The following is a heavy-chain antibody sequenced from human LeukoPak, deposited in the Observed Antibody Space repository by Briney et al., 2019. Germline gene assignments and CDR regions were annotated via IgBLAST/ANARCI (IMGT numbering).Heavy chain of an antibody. CDR3: AKDSIYGDGKWDIDY. V-gene: IGHV3-23*01. CDR1: GFNFRMYA. Sequence: GGSLRLSCAASGFNFRMYAMSWVRLAPGKGLEWVSGIVGDGSSTYYAHSVKGRFTISKDYSKNTLYLQMNSLSAEDTAMYYCAKDSIYGDGKWDIDYWGQGTLVTVS. J-gene: IGHJ4*02. CDR2: IVGDGSST. D-gene: IGHD1-26*01.